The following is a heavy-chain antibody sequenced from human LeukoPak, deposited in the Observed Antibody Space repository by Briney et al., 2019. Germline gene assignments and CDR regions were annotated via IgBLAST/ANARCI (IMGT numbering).Heavy chain of an antibody. CDR3: ARGPSVSVLPYFYYYMDV. V-gene: IGHV1-24*01. Sequence: PEASVKVSCKVSGYTLTELSMHWVRQAPGKGLEWMGGFDPEDGETIYAQKFQGRVTMTEDTSTDTAYMELSSLRSEDTAVYYCARGPSVSVLPYFYYYMDVWGKGTTVTVSS. D-gene: IGHD3-10*02. J-gene: IGHJ6*03. CDR1: GYTLTELS. CDR2: FDPEDGET.